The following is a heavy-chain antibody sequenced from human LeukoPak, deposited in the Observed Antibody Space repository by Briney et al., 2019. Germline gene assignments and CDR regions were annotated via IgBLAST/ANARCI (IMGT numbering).Heavy chain of an antibody. CDR1: GGSISSGGYS. CDR2: IYHSGST. CDR3: ARAAYSGSYHSDY. V-gene: IGHV4-30-2*01. D-gene: IGHD1-26*01. J-gene: IGHJ4*02. Sequence: SQALSLTCAVSGGSISSGGYSWSWIRQPPGKGLEWIGYIYHSGSTYYNPSLKSRVTISVDRSKNQFSLKLSSVTAADTAVYYCARAAYSGSYHSDYWGQGTLVTVSS.